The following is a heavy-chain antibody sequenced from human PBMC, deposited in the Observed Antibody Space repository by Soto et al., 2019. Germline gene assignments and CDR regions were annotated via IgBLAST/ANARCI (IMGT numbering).Heavy chain of an antibody. Sequence: GGSLRLSCAASGFTVSSNYMSWVRQAPGKGLEWVSVIYSGGSTYYADPVKGRFTISRDNSKNTLYLQMNSLRAEDTAVYYCARAMPYGSGSYYVDWGQGTLVTVSS. CDR3: ARAMPYGSGSYYVD. J-gene: IGHJ4*02. CDR1: GFTVSSNY. CDR2: IYSGGST. D-gene: IGHD3-10*01. V-gene: IGHV3-53*01.